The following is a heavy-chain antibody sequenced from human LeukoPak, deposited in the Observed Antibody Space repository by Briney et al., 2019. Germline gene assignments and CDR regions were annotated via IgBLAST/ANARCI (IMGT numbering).Heavy chain of an antibody. J-gene: IGHJ4*02. CDR1: GGSISSGGYY. Sequence: SQTLSLTCTVSGGSISSGGYYWSWSRQPPGKGLEWIGYIYHSGSTYYNPSLKSRVTISVDRSKNQFSLKLSSVTAADTAVYYCARYGITGTPDYWGQGTLVTVSS. CDR3: ARYGITGTPDY. V-gene: IGHV4-30-2*01. D-gene: IGHD1-7*01. CDR2: IYHSGST.